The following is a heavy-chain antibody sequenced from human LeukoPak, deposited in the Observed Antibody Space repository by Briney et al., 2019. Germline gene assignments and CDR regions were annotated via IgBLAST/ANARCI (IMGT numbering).Heavy chain of an antibody. D-gene: IGHD2-2*01. J-gene: IGHJ6*04. CDR2: IYSGGST. V-gene: IGHV3-53*01. Sequence: PGGSLRLSCAASGFTVSSNYMSWVRQAPGKGLEWVSVIYSGGSTYYADSVKGRFTISRDNSKNTLYLQMNRLRAEDTAVYYCARSMDCSSTSCYGLEGTYYYYGMDVWGKGTTVTVSS. CDR3: ARSMDCSSTSCYGLEGTYYYYGMDV. CDR1: GFTVSSNY.